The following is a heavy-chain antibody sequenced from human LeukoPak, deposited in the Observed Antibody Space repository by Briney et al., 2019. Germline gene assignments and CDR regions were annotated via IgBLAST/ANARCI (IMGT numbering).Heavy chain of an antibody. Sequence: PSETLSLTCTVSAGSISDSGYYWGWIRQPPGKGLEWIGSMYYSGSTYYIPSLKSRVTIAADTSQNQFSLKLNSVTTADTAVYYCATHGGRTHYFGYWSQGTLVTVSP. J-gene: IGHJ4*02. CDR1: AGSISDSGYY. CDR3: ATHGGRTHYFGY. CDR2: MYYSGST. V-gene: IGHV4-39*01. D-gene: IGHD4-23*01.